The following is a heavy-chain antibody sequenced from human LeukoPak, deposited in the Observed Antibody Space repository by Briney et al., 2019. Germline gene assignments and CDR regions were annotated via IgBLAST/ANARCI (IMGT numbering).Heavy chain of an antibody. D-gene: IGHD2-15*01. CDR3: VKDVSVGFCSGGSCSAHFDD. V-gene: IGHV3-9*03. J-gene: IGHJ4*02. Sequence: GRSLRLSCAASGFTFDNYAMHWVRQAPGKGLEWVSGISWNSGSRDYVDSVRGRFTISRDNAKNSLYLQMHSLRAEDMALYYCVKDVSVGFCSGGSCSAHFDDWGQGTLVTVAS. CDR2: ISWNSGSR. CDR1: GFTFDNYA.